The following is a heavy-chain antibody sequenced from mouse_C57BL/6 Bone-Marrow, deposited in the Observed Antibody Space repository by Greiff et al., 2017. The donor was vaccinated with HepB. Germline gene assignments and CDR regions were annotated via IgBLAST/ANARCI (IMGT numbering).Heavy chain of an antibody. CDR3: ARVLYYWYFDV. CDR2: IEPNSGGT. V-gene: IGHV1-72*01. Sequence: QVQLKQPGAELVKPGASVKLSCKASGYTFTSYWMHWVKQRPGRGLEWIGRIEPNSGGTKYNEKFKSKATLTVDKPSSTAYMQLSSLTSEDSAVYYCARVLYYWYFDVWGTGTTVTVSS. D-gene: IGHD1-1*01. CDR1: GYTFTSYW. J-gene: IGHJ1*03.